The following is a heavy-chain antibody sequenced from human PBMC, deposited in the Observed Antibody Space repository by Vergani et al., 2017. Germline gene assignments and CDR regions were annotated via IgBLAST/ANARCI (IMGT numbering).Heavy chain of an antibody. CDR1: GFTFDDYT. CDR2: ISWDGGST. CDR3: AKGRSPADYYYGMDV. Sequence: EVQLVESGGGLVQPGRSLRLSCAASGFTFDDYTMHWVRQAPGKGLEWVSLISWDGGSTYYADSVKGRFTISRDNSKNSLYLQMNSLRTEDTALYYCAKGRSPADYYYGMDVWGQGTTVTVS. J-gene: IGHJ6*02. D-gene: IGHD2-2*01. V-gene: IGHV3-43*01.